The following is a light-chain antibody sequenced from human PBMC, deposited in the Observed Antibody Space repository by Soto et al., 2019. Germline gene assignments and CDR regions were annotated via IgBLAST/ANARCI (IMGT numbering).Light chain of an antibody. J-gene: IGKJ5*01. CDR3: QQRYNWPIT. CDR2: ADS. CDR1: QSVSSSY. Sequence: EIVLMQSPGTLSLSPGERATLSCRASQSVSSSYLGWYQQKPGQAPRLLIYADSNRATGIPARFSGSGSGTDFTLTISSLEPEDFSVYYCQQRYNWPITFGQGTRLEIK. V-gene: IGKV3D-20*02.